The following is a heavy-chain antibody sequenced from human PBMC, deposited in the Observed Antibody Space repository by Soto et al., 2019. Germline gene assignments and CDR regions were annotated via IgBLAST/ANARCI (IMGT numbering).Heavy chain of an antibody. J-gene: IGHJ4*02. V-gene: IGHV3-53*01. CDR3: TKVSPQWLVHDY. D-gene: IGHD6-19*01. CDR1: GFTVSGDY. CDR2: IHFGGNT. Sequence: GFLRLSCAASGFTVSGDYVSWVRQAPGKGLECVSVIHFGGNTYYADSVKGRFTVSRDNSKNTLYLQMNSLRVEDTAIYFCTKVSPQWLVHDYWGQGTLVTVSS.